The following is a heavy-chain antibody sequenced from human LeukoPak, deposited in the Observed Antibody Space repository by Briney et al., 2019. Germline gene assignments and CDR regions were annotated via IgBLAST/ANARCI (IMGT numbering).Heavy chain of an antibody. CDR3: ARAPEGSGSSYYFDY. Sequence: PGGSLRLSCAASGFTFSSYWISWVRQAPGKGLEGVGDINQDGSEKYYVDSVKGRFTISRDNAKNSLYLQMNSLRAEDTAVYYCARAPEGSGSSYYFDYWGQGTLVTVSS. V-gene: IGHV3-7*01. CDR1: GFTFSSYW. D-gene: IGHD3-10*01. CDR2: INQDGSEK. J-gene: IGHJ4*02.